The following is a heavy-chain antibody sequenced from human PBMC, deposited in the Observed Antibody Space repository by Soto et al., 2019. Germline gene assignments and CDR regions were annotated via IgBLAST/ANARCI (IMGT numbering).Heavy chain of an antibody. J-gene: IGHJ4*02. Sequence: EASVKVSCKASGYTFTSYDINWVRQATGQGLEWMGWMNPNSGNTGYAQKFQGRVTMTRNTSISTAYMELSSLRSEDTAVYYCARGRSYYEFWSGYYHFDYWGQGTLITVSS. CDR3: ARGRSYYEFWSGYYHFDY. CDR2: MNPNSGNT. CDR1: GYTFTSYD. D-gene: IGHD3-3*01. V-gene: IGHV1-8*01.